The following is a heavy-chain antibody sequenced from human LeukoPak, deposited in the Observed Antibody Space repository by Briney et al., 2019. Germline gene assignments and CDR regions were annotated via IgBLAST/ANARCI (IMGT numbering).Heavy chain of an antibody. D-gene: IGHD6-19*01. CDR3: ARHPQWLPSFDY. V-gene: IGHV4-59*08. J-gene: IGHJ4*02. CDR1: GDSITSYF. CDR2: IYSSVTT. Sequence: SETLSLTCTVSGDSITSYFWSWIRQPPGKGLEWIGYIYSSVTTNYNPSLKSRVTISVDSSKNQFSLKLSSVTAADTAVYYCARHPQWLPSFDYWGQGTLVTVSS.